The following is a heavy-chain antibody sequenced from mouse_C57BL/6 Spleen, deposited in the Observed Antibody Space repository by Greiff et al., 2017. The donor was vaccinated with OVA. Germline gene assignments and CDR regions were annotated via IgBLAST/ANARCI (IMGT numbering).Heavy chain of an antibody. J-gene: IGHJ2*01. CDR1: GYTFTDYY. Sequence: QVQLQQSGAELVRPGASVKLSCKASGYTFTDYYINWVKQRPGQGLEWIARIYPGSGNTYYNEKFKGKATLTAEKSSSTAYMQLSSLTSEDSAVYFCARHGNYLYYFDYWGQGTTLTVSS. V-gene: IGHV1-76*01. CDR2: IYPGSGNT. D-gene: IGHD2-1*01. CDR3: ARHGNYLYYFDY.